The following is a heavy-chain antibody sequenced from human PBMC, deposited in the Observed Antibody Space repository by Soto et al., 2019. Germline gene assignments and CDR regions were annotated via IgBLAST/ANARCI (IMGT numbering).Heavy chain of an antibody. D-gene: IGHD6-13*01. V-gene: IGHV4-34*01. Sequence: QVQLQQWGAGLLKPSETLSLTCAVYGGCFSGYYWSWIRQPPGKGLEWVGGINHSGSTNYNPSLKSRVTIPVDTSKNQFSLKLSSVTAADTAVYYCARGWNGQQLVHRSNWFDPSGQGTLVTVSS. CDR3: ARGWNGQQLVHRSNWFDP. CDR2: INHSGST. CDR1: GGCFSGYY. J-gene: IGHJ5*02.